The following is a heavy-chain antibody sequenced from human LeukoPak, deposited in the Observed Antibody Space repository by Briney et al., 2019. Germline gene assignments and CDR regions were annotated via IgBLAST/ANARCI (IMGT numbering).Heavy chain of an antibody. V-gene: IGHV1-18*01. J-gene: IGHJ3*02. D-gene: IGHD4-17*01. CDR2: ISAYSGNT. Sequence: ASVKVSYKASGYTFTNFGISWVRQAPGQGLEWMGWISAYSGNTNYAQKLQGRVTMTTDTSTSTAYMELRSLRSDDTAVYYCARAGATVTLSDAFDIWGQGTMVTVSS. CDR3: ARAGATVTLSDAFDI. CDR1: GYTFTNFG.